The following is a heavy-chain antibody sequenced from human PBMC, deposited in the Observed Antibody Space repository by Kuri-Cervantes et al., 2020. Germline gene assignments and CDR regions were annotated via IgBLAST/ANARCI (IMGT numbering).Heavy chain of an antibody. J-gene: IGHJ3*02. Sequence: LSLTCAASGFTFSSYWMSWVRQAPGKGLEWVANIKQDGMEKNYVDSVKGRFTISRDNAKNSPYLQMNSLRAEDTALYYCAKDVDLAVAGAFDIWGQGTMVTVSS. D-gene: IGHD6-19*01. CDR1: GFTFSSYW. CDR2: IKQDGMEK. V-gene: IGHV3-7*03. CDR3: AKDVDLAVAGAFDI.